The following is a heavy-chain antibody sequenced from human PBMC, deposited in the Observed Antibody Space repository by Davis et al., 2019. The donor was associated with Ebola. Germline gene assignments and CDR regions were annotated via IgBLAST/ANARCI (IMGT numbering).Heavy chain of an antibody. J-gene: IGHJ5*02. CDR1: GFTVSSNY. D-gene: IGHD2-2*01. CDR2: IYNAGNT. V-gene: IGHV3-53*01. CDR3: ARVVVPDQRFDP. Sequence: GESLKISCAASGFTVSSNYMSWVRQAPGKGLEWVSVIYNAGNTYYADSVKGRFTISRDNAKNSLYLQMNSLRAEDTALYYCARVVVPDQRFDPWGQGTLVTVSS.